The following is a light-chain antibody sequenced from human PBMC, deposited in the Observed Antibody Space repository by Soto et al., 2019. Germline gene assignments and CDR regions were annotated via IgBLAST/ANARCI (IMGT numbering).Light chain of an antibody. CDR3: QPYDSRLSGWV. CDR1: SSNIGAGYN. J-gene: IGLJ3*02. CDR2: GNS. Sequence: QSVLTQPPSVSGAPGQRVTISCTGSSSNIGAGYNVHWYQQLPGTAPKLLIYGNSNRPSGVPDRFSGSKSGTSASLAITGLQAEDESDYYCQPYDSRLSGWVFGRGTKLTVL. V-gene: IGLV1-40*01.